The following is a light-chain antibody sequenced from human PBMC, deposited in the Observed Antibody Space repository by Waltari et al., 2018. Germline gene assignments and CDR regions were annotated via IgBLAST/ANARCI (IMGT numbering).Light chain of an antibody. CDR1: QSILYSSNNKSY. J-gene: IGKJ2*01. CDR2: WAS. CDR3: HQYNTSPRT. Sequence: DIVMTQSPDFLAVSLGERATINCKPSQSILYSSNNKSYLAWYQQKPGQPPKLLIYWASNRASGVPDRFSGSGSGTDFTLTISSLQAEDVAIYYCHQYNTSPRTFGQGTKVEIK. V-gene: IGKV4-1*01.